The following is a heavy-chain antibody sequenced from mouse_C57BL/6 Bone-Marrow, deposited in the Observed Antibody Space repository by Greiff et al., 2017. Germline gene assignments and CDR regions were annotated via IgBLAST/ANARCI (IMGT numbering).Heavy chain of an antibody. D-gene: IGHD2-4*01. CDR1: GFTFSDYG. CDR3: AKVYYDYDVWYFDV. J-gene: IGHJ1*03. Sequence: EVMLVESGGGLVKPGGSLKLSCAASGFTFSDYGMHWVRQAPEKGLEWVAYISSGSSTIYYADTVKGRFPISRDNAKNTLFLQMTSLRSEDTAMYYCAKVYYDYDVWYFDVWGTGTTVTVSS. CDR2: ISSGSSTI. V-gene: IGHV5-17*01.